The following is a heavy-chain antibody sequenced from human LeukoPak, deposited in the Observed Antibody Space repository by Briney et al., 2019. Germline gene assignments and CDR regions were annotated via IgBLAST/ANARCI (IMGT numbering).Heavy chain of an antibody. CDR2: ITASGTAM. CDR1: GFTFSSYS. D-gene: IGHD1-26*01. CDR3: ASSGSYRFDY. J-gene: IGHJ4*02. Sequence: PGGSLRLSCAASGFTFSSYSMNWVRQAPGKELEWVSHITASGTAMFYADSVKGRFTISRDNAKNSLYLQMNSLRDEGTAVYYCASSGSYRFDYWGQGTLVTVSS. V-gene: IGHV3-48*02.